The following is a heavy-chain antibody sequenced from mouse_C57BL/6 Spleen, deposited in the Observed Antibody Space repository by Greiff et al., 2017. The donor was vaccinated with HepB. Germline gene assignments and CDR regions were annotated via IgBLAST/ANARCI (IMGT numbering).Heavy chain of an antibody. CDR3: ARSHYYGSSYGAY. V-gene: IGHV1-69*01. CDR2: IDPSDSYT. J-gene: IGHJ3*01. D-gene: IGHD1-1*01. Sequence: QVQLKEPGAELVMPGASVKLSCKASGYTFTSYWMHWVKQRPGQGLEWIGEIDPSDSYTNYNQKFKGKSTLTVDKSSSTAYMQLSSLTSEDSAVYYCARSHYYGSSYGAYWGQGTLVTVSA. CDR1: GYTFTSYW.